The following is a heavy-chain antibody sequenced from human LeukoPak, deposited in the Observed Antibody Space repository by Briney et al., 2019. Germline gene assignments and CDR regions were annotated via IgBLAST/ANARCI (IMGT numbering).Heavy chain of an antibody. CDR1: GYTFTSYG. D-gene: IGHD3-16*01. CDR3: AGRGVYFDY. Sequence: GASVKVSCKASGYTFTSYGISWVRQAPGQGLEWMGWISAYNGNTNYAQKFQGRVTITADKSTSTAYMELSSLRSEDTAVYYCAGRGVYFDYWGQGTLVTVSS. V-gene: IGHV1-18*01. J-gene: IGHJ4*02. CDR2: ISAYNGNT.